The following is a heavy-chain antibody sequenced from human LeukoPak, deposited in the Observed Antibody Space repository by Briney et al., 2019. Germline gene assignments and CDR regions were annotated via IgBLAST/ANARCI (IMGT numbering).Heavy chain of an antibody. CDR1: GISMSSDTYY. CDR2: TSHRGNA. V-gene: IGHV4-39*01. D-gene: IGHD1-26*01. J-gene: IGHJ4*02. Sequence: PSETLSLTCNVSGISMSSDTYYWDWIRQSPGKGLEWIGSTSHRGNAYYNPSLKTRVNIFVDLSKNQVSLRLSSVTAADTAVYYCARHGPVGPQWEFLGGFDSWGQGILVTVSS. CDR3: ARHGPVGPQWEFLGGFDS.